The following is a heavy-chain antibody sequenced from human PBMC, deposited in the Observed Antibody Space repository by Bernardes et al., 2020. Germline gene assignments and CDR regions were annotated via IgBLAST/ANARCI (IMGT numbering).Heavy chain of an antibody. CDR3: ARDGVIIYYYYYYGMDV. J-gene: IGHJ6*02. CDR1: GFTFSSGW. V-gene: IGHV3-7*01. CDR2: IKQDGSER. D-gene: IGHD3-3*01. Sequence: GGSLRLSCGSSGFTFSSGWVSWVRRAPGMGLEWVANIKQDGSERYYVDSVKGRFTISRDNAKNSLYLQMNSLRAEDTAVYYCARDGVIIYYYYYYGMDVWCQWTTVTFSS.